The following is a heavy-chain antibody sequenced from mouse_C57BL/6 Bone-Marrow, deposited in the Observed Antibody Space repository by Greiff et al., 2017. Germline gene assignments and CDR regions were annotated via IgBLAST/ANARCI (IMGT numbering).Heavy chain of an antibody. V-gene: IGHV15-2*01. CDR1: DSEVFPIAY. J-gene: IGHJ3*01. D-gene: IGHD1-2*01. Sequence: QVQLQQSGSELRSPGSSVKLSFKDFDSEVFPIAYMSWVSQKPGHGFEWIVGILPSIGRTIYGEKFEDKATLDADTLSNTAYLELNSLTSEDAAIYYCERGTTAWGFAYWGQGTLVTVSA. CDR2: ILPSIGRT. CDR3: ERGTTAWGFAY.